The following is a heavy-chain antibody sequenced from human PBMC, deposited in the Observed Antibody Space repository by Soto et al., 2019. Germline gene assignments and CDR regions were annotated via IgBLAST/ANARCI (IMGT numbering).Heavy chain of an antibody. Sequence: SETLSLTCTVSGGSISSYYWSWIRQPPGKGLEWIGYIYYSGSTNYNPSLKSRVTISVDTSKNQFSLKLSSVTAADTAVYYCARDVHRYYFDYWGQGTLVTVSS. D-gene: IGHD6-6*01. V-gene: IGHV4-59*01. CDR1: GGSISSYY. J-gene: IGHJ4*02. CDR2: IYYSGST. CDR3: ARDVHRYYFDY.